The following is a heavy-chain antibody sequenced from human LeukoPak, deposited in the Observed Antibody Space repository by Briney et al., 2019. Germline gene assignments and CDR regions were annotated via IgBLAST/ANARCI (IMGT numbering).Heavy chain of an antibody. J-gene: IGHJ4*02. V-gene: IGHV3-74*01. CDR3: GRDLGGRSGY. Sequence: GGSLRLSCAVSGFTVRTYWMHWVRQVPGEGLVWVSRINEDGSITNYADSVKGRFSISRDNAKNTLYLQMNSLRAEDTAVYYCGRDLGGRSGYWGQGTLVTVSS. D-gene: IGHD1-26*01. CDR2: INEDGSIT. CDR1: GFTVRTYW.